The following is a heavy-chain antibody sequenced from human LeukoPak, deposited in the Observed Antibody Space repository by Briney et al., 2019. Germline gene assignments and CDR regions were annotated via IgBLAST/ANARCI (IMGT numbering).Heavy chain of an antibody. J-gene: IGHJ3*02. V-gene: IGHV1-69*05. CDR3: ARGGPIHYYDSSGYYHDAFDI. Sequence: ASVKVSCKASGCTFSSYAISWVRQAPGQGLEWMGGIIPIFGTANYAQKFQGRVTITTDESTSTAYMELSSLRSEDTAVYYCARGGPIHYYDSSGYYHDAFDIWGQGTMVTVSS. CDR2: IIPIFGTA. D-gene: IGHD3-22*01. CDR1: GCTFSSYA.